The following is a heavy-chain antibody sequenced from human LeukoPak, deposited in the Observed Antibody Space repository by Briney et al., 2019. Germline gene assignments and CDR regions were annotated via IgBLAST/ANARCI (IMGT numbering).Heavy chain of an antibody. CDR2: ISAYNGNT. CDR1: GYTFTSYC. CDR3: ARQLMVYAIDYIDY. Sequence: ATVEVSCEVSGYTFTSYCKNWVRQAPGKGLEGMGWISAYNGNTNYAQKLQGRVTMTTDTSTSTAYMELRSLRSDDTAVYYCARQLMVYAIDYIDYWGQGTLVTVSS. V-gene: IGHV1-18*01. J-gene: IGHJ4*02. D-gene: IGHD2-8*01.